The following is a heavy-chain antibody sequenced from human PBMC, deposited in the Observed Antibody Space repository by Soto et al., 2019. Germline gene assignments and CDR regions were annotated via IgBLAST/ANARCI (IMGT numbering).Heavy chain of an antibody. J-gene: IGHJ5*02. V-gene: IGHV1-69*01. CDR2: IIPIFGTA. CDR3: ARQHVGYCSGGSCYSVWFAP. CDR1: GGTFSSYA. D-gene: IGHD2-15*01. Sequence: QVQLVQSGAEVKKPGSSVKVSCKASGGTFSSYAISWVRQAPGQGLEWMGGIIPIFGTANYEQKFQGRVTITADESTSTAYMELSSLRSEDTAVYYCARQHVGYCSGGSCYSVWFAPWGQGPLVPVSS.